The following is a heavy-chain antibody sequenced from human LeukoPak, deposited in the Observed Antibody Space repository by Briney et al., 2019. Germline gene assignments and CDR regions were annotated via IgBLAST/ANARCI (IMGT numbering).Heavy chain of an antibody. D-gene: IGHD3-10*01. CDR3: ALEDGDTPFGAFDV. Sequence: GGSLRLSCAASGFTFSSYGIHWVRQAPGKGLEWVTVIWYDGSKRYYADSVKGRFTISRDNSKNTLYLRMNSLTAEDTAVYYCALEDGDTPFGAFDVWGQGTMVTVSS. CDR1: GFTFSSYG. CDR2: IWYDGSKR. J-gene: IGHJ3*01. V-gene: IGHV3-33*01.